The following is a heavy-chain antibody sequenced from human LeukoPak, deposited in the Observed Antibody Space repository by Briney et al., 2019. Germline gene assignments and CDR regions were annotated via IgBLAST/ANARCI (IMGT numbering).Heavy chain of an antibody. D-gene: IGHD3-10*01. Sequence: GESLQTSCKSSGDSFTNSCIGWGRQMPGKGLEWRGIIDPNDSDTRYSPSFQGQVTISADKSISTAYLQWSSLKASDTAMYYCARSMVRGVMNFFDYWGEGTLLTVSS. CDR3: ARSMVRGVMNFFDY. J-gene: IGHJ4*02. V-gene: IGHV5-51*01. CDR2: IDPNDSDT. CDR1: GDSFTNSC.